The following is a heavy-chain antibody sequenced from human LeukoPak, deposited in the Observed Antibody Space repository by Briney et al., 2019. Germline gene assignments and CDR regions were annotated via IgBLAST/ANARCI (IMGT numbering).Heavy chain of an antibody. CDR2: IIRMFGTT. CDR3: ASGIAAAGTRRYYYYYYMDV. V-gene: IGHV1-69*13. J-gene: IGHJ6*03. CDR1: GGTFSSYA. Sequence: GASVKVSCKASGGTFSSYAISWVRQAPGQGLEWMGGIIRMFGTTNYAQKFQGRVTITADESTSTAYMELGSLRSEDTAVYYCASGIAAAGTRRYYYYYYMDVWGKGTTVTVSS. D-gene: IGHD6-13*01.